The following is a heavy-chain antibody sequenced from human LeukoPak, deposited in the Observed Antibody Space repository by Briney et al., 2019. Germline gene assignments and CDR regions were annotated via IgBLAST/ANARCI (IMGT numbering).Heavy chain of an antibody. CDR1: GYTFTSYG. J-gene: IGHJ4*02. CDR2: ISAYNGNT. V-gene: IGHV1-18*01. CDR3: ARVPTYYDILTGYATIDY. Sequence: GASVKVSCKASGYTFTSYGISWVRQAPGQGLEWMGWISAYNGNTNYAQKLQGRVTMTTDTSTSTAYMELRGLRSDDTAVYYCARVPTYYDILTGYATIDYWGQGTLVTVSS. D-gene: IGHD3-9*01.